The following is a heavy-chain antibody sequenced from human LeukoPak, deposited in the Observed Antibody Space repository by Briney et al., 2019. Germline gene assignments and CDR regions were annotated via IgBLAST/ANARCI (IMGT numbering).Heavy chain of an antibody. CDR3: ARIRDSSGWPWRAFDI. J-gene: IGHJ3*02. CDR1: GFTFTSYA. D-gene: IGHD6-19*01. Sequence: ASVKVSCKASGFTFTSYAITWVRQAPGQGLEWMGWISAYNGHTNYAQNLQGRVTMTTDTSTSTAYMELRSLRSDDTAVYFCARIRDSSGWPWRAFDIWGQGTMVTVPS. V-gene: IGHV1-18*04. CDR2: ISAYNGHT.